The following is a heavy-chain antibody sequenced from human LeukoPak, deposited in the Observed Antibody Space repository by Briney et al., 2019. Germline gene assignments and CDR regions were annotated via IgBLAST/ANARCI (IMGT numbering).Heavy chain of an antibody. V-gene: IGHV3-23*01. CDR3: AKSSPTNGWY. D-gene: IGHD2-15*01. CDR1: GFVFNTYS. J-gene: IGHJ4*02. CDR2: ISGSGRGGGT. Sequence: PGGSLRLSCAASGFVFNTYSMTWVRQAPGKGLEWVSSISGSGRGGGTNYADSVRGRFTISRDNSKDTLYLQMNSLRAEDTAVYYCAKSSPTNGWYWGQGTLVTVSS.